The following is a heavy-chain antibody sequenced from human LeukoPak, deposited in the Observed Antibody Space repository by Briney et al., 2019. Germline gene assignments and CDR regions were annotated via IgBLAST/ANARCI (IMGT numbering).Heavy chain of an antibody. J-gene: IGHJ4*02. V-gene: IGHV3-23*01. CDR1: GFTFSSYA. CDR3: AKTVSGSHSYQGGDY. CDR2: ISGSGGNT. D-gene: IGHD3-16*02. Sequence: PGGSLRLSCAASGFTFSSYAMSWVRQAQGKGLEWVSAISGSGGNTYYADSVKGRFTMSRDNSKNTLYLQMNSLRAEDTAVYFCAKTVSGSHSYQGGDYWGQGTLVTVST.